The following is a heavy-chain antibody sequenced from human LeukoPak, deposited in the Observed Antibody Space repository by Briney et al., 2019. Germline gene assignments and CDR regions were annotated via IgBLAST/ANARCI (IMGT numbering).Heavy chain of an antibody. CDR3: ARDSRYYYDSSGYHGAFDI. Sequence: SETLSLTCTVSGGSISSSSYYWGWIRQPPGKGLEWIGNIYYTDSTEYNPSLKSRVTISVDTSKNQFYLKLTSMTAADTAVYYCARDSRYYYDSSGYHGAFDIWGQGTMVTVSS. CDR1: GGSISSSSYY. D-gene: IGHD3-22*01. V-gene: IGHV4-39*07. J-gene: IGHJ3*02. CDR2: IYYTDST.